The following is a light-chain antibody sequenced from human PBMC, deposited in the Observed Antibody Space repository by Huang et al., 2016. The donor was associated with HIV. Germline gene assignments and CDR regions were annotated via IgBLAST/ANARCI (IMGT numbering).Light chain of an antibody. J-gene: IGKJ2*01. CDR3: QQYGSSLFT. CDR2: GAS. CDR1: QSVSSNY. V-gene: IGKV3-20*01. Sequence: ENVLTQSPGTLSLSPGERATLSCRARQSVSSNYLAWYQQKPGQPPRLVISGASSRATGIPDRFSGSGSGTDFTLTISRLEPEDFAVYYCQQYGSSLFTFGQGTRLEIK.